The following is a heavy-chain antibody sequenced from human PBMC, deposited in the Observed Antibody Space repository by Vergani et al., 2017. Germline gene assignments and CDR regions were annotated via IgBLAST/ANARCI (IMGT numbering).Heavy chain of an antibody. Sequence: QVQVVQSGAEVKKSGASVKVSCQTSEYTFSNYYMHWVRQAPGQGLEWMGIIKPSGGHTNYAQKFQGRVTMTRDTSTSTVYMELSSLRSGDTAIYSCARVYYGILTGYRYWGQGTLVTVS. V-gene: IGHV1-46*03. D-gene: IGHD3-9*01. J-gene: IGHJ4*02. CDR2: IKPSGGHT. CDR3: ARVYYGILTGYRY. CDR1: EYTFSNYY.